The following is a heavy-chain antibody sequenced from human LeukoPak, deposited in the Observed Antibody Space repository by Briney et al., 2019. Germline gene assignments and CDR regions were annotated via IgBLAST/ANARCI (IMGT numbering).Heavy chain of an antibody. CDR1: GFTFSTYE. Sequence: GGSLRLSCAASGFTFSTYEVNWVRQAPGEGLEWLSYISSSGRSINYADSVKGRFTISRDNAKNSLYLQMDGLRGEDTAVYYCATLHYFDRSGHYYADYWGQGALVTVSS. D-gene: IGHD3-22*01. V-gene: IGHV3-48*03. J-gene: IGHJ4*02. CDR3: ATLHYFDRSGHYYADY. CDR2: ISSSGRSI.